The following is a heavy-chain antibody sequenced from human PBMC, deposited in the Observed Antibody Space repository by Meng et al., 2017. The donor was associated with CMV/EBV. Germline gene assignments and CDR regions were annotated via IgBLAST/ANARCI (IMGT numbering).Heavy chain of an antibody. CDR3: ARDWVVPAALDY. CDR1: GYTFTGYY. Sequence: ASVKVSCKASGYTFTGYYMHWVRQAPGQGLEWMGWINPKSGGTNYAQKFQGRVTMTRDTSISTAYMELSRLRSDDTAVYYCARDWVVPAALDYWGQGTLVTVSS. J-gene: IGHJ4*02. D-gene: IGHD2-2*01. V-gene: IGHV1-2*02. CDR2: INPKSGGT.